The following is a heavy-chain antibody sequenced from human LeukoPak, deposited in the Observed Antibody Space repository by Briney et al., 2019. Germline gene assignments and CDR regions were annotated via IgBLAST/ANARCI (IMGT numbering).Heavy chain of an antibody. CDR2: INPNSGGT. D-gene: IGHD5-12*01. V-gene: IGHV1-2*02. CDR3: APGSDSGYYRVGTYFDY. J-gene: IGHJ4*02. Sequence: ASVKVSCKASGYTFTGYYMHWVRQAPGQGLEWMGWINPNSGGTNHAQKFQGRVTMTRDTSISTAYMELSRLRSDDTAVYYCAPGSDSGYYRVGTYFDYWGQGTLVTVSS. CDR1: GYTFTGYY.